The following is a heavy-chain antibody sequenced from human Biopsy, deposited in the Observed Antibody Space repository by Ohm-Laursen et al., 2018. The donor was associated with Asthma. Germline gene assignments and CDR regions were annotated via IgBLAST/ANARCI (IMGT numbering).Heavy chain of an antibody. Sequence: RSLRLSCAASGFTFGDYWMSWVRQAPGKGLEWVAYIAWDGINSYYADSVKGRFTISRDNSRNTLYLQKNSLRADDTAVYYCARAGESDLVGGLDVWGQGTTVIVS. J-gene: IGHJ6*02. CDR2: IAWDGINS. D-gene: IGHD2-21*01. CDR1: GFTFGDYW. V-gene: IGHV3-30*03. CDR3: ARAGESDLVGGLDV.